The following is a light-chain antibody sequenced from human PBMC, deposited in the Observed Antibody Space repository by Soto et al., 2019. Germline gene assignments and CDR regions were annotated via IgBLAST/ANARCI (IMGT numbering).Light chain of an antibody. J-gene: IGKJ4*01. CDR1: QGISSY. V-gene: IGKV1-9*01. CDR3: QQLNSYPLT. Sequence: IQMSLDLSCVSVSGGDRVTVTCRASQGISSYLAWYQQKPGKAPKLLIYAASTLQSGVPSRFSGSGSGTDFTLTISSLQPEDFATYYCQQLNSYPLTFGGGTKVDI. CDR2: AAS.